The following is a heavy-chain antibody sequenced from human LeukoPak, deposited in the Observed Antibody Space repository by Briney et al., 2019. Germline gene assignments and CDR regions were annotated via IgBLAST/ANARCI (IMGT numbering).Heavy chain of an antibody. CDR2: ISYDGSNK. V-gene: IGHV3-30*19. J-gene: IGHJ3*02. Sequence: HSGESLRLSCATSGFIFSKHGMHWVRQAPGKGLEWVAVISYDGSNKYYADSVKGRFTISRDNSKNTLYLQMNSLRAEDTAVYYCARNRPSIVGATDAFDIWGQGTMVTVSS. D-gene: IGHD1-26*01. CDR3: ARNRPSIVGATDAFDI. CDR1: GFIFSKHG.